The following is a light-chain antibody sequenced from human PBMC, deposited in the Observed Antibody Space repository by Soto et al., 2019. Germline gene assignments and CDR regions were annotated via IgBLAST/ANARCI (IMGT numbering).Light chain of an antibody. V-gene: IGLV1-51*01. CDR2: DND. Sequence: QSVLTQPPSVSAAPGQRVTISCSGSASNVGTQFVSWYQHRPGAAPKLLIYDNDERPSEIPDRFSGSKSDTSATLTITGVQTGDEADYYCGTRDTGLSAGVFGGGTKLTVL. CDR3: GTRDTGLSAGV. CDR1: ASNVGTQF. J-gene: IGLJ2*01.